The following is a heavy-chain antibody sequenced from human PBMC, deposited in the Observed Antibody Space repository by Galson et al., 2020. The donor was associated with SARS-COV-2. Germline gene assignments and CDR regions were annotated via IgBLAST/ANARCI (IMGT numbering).Heavy chain of an antibody. CDR3: TRRGGGTTWGYYYYGMDV. Sequence: SQTLSLTCAVHGGSLSGYYWGWIRQSPGEGLEWIGEINHSGRTNYNPSVNSRVAISLDTSENQFSLQLYSVTAADTAVYYCTRRGGGTTWGYYYYGMDVWGQGTSVTVSS. D-gene: IGHD1-1*01. J-gene: IGHJ6*02. V-gene: IGHV4-34*01. CDR2: INHSGRT. CDR1: GGSLSGYY.